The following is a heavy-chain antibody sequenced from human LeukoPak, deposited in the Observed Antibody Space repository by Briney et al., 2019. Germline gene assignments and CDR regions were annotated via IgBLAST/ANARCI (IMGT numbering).Heavy chain of an antibody. Sequence: ASVKVSCKASRGTFSSYAISWVRQAPGQGLEWMGRIIPILGIANYAQKFQGRVTITADKSTSTAYMELSSLRSEDTAVYYCARAASSGYYSSGRSDYWGQGTLVTVSS. V-gene: IGHV1-69*04. CDR1: RGTFSSYA. CDR3: ARAASSGYYSSGRSDY. CDR2: IIPILGIA. D-gene: IGHD3-22*01. J-gene: IGHJ4*02.